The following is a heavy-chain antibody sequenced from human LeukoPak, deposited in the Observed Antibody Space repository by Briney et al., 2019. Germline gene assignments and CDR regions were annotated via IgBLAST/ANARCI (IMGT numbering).Heavy chain of an antibody. V-gene: IGHV3-74*01. CDR2: ISGDGRTT. J-gene: IGHJ4*02. D-gene: IGHD3-3*01. CDR3: AKDQDF. CDR1: GFSFGSYW. Sequence: GGSLRLSCVASGFSFGSYWMHWVRPAPGKGLMWVSRISGDGRTTNYADSVKGRFTISKDDAENTVYLQMNSLRDEDTAVYYCAKDQDFRGQGTLVTVSS.